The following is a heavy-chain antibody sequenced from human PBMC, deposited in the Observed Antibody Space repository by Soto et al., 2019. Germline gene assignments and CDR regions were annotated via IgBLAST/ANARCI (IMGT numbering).Heavy chain of an antibody. V-gene: IGHV1-69*13. D-gene: IGHD2-2*01. J-gene: IGHJ6*02. CDR1: GGTFSSYA. CDR3: ARSQGSSTCLEIYYYYYYGMDV. CDR2: IIPISGTA. Sequence: ASVKVSCKASGGTFSSYAISWVRQAPGQGLEWMGGIIPISGTANYAQKFQGRVTITADESTSTAYMELSSLRSEDTAVYYCARSQGSSTCLEIYYYYYYGMDVWGQGTTVTVSS.